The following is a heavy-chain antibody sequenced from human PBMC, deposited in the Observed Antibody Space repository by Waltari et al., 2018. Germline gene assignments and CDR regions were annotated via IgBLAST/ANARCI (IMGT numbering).Heavy chain of an antibody. Sequence: EVQLVESGGGFVQPGGSLRLSCAASGFPFSRYLIHWVRQVPGTGLVCVSRINSDGSGTIYGDSVKGRFTISRDNAKNTLYLQLNSLRVEDTAVYYCAREPSPDSSGYFYYYMDVWGKGTTVTVSS. V-gene: IGHV3-74*01. J-gene: IGHJ6*03. CDR3: AREPSPDSSGYFYYYMDV. D-gene: IGHD3-22*01. CDR1: GFPFSRYL. CDR2: INSDGSGT.